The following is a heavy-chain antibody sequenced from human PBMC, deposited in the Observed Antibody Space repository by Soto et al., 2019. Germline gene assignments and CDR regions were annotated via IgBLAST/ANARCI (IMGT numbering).Heavy chain of an antibody. D-gene: IGHD6-6*01. J-gene: IGHJ5*02. Sequence: PSETLSLTCTVSGGSISSSTYYWDWIRKPPGKGLEWIGAMYYTGNKNYNPSLESRVTMSVDTSKNQFSLKLSSVTPTDTAVYYCARRSSSSLGSLFDPWGRGILGTVSS. V-gene: IGHV4-39*01. CDR2: MYYTGNK. CDR1: GGSISSSTYY. CDR3: ARRSSSSLGSLFDP.